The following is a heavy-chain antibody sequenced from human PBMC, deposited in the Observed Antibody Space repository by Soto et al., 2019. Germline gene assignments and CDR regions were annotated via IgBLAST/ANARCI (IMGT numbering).Heavy chain of an antibody. CDR2: IYHSDST. CDR1: GGSIGSGYF. D-gene: IGHD3-22*01. J-gene: IGHJ4*02. CDR3: ARGCYYDSSGYFDS. Sequence: SETLSLTCAVSGGSIGSGYFRSCVRQPPGKGLEWIGEIYHSDSTNYNPSLKSRVTMSVDKSKNHFSLKLNSVTAADTAVYYCARGCYYDSSGYFDSWGQGILVTVSS. V-gene: IGHV4-4*02.